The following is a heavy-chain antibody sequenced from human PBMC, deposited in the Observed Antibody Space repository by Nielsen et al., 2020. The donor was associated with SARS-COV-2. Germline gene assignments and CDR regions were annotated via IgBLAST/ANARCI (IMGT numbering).Heavy chain of an antibody. D-gene: IGHD3-3*01. Sequence: SVKVSCKTSGFTFSSSAVQWVLQARGQRLEWIGWIVVGSGATNYAQKFQERVTITRDMSTSTAYMELSSLRSEGTAVYYCAADHTGRFGAFDVWGQGTVVTVSS. V-gene: IGHV1-58*01. J-gene: IGHJ3*01. CDR3: AADHTGRFGAFDV. CDR1: GFTFSSSA. CDR2: IVVGSGAT.